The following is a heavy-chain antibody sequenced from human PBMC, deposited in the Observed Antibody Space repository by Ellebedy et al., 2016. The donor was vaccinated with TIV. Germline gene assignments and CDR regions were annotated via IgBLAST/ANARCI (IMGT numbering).Heavy chain of an antibody. CDR2: IFSNDEK. V-gene: IGHV2-26*01. CDR1: GFSLSNARMG. D-gene: IGHD4-17*01. J-gene: IGHJ6*02. CDR3: ARMETVTTTVWVYYYGMDV. Sequence: SGPTLVKPTETLTLTYTVSGFSLSNARMGVSWIRQPPGKALEWLAHIFSNDEKSYSTSLKSRLTISKDTSKSQVVLTMTNMDPVDTATYYCARMETVTTTVWVYYYGMDVWGQGTTVTVSS.